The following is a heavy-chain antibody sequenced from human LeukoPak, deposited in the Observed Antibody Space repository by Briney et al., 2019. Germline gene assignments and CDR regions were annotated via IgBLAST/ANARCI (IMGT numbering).Heavy chain of an antibody. J-gene: IGHJ3*02. Sequence: TSETLSLTCAVSDDSFSSHYWTWIRQPPGKGLEWIGYISYIGSTNYNPSLKSRVTISIDTSRNQFSLRLSSVTAADTAVYYCARDLVTVTKGFDIWGQGTMVSVSS. V-gene: IGHV4-59*11. D-gene: IGHD4-17*01. CDR1: DDSFSSHY. CDR3: ARDLVTVTKGFDI. CDR2: ISYIGST.